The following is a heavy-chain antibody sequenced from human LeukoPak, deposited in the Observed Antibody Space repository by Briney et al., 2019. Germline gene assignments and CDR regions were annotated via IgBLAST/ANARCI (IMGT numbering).Heavy chain of an antibody. J-gene: IGHJ5*02. V-gene: IGHV1-69*01. CDR2: IIPIFGTA. Sequence: SVKVSCKASGGTFSSYAIGWVRQAPGQGLEWMGGIIPIFGTANYAQKFQGRVTITADESTSTAYMELSSLRSEDTAVYYCAREAGYSYGYGGNWFDPWGQGTLVTVSS. D-gene: IGHD5-18*01. CDR1: GGTFSSYA. CDR3: AREAGYSYGYGGNWFDP.